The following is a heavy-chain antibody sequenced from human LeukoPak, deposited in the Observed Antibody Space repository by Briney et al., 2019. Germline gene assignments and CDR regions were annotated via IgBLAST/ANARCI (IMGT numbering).Heavy chain of an antibody. D-gene: IGHD5-12*01. V-gene: IGHV1-69*13. CDR1: GNTFTKYA. J-gene: IGHJ4*02. CDR3: ARAGRYSGYDYTHVYYFDY. CDR2: IIPIFGTA. Sequence: VASVKVSCKASGNTFTKYAVNWVRQAPGQGLEWMGGIIPIFGTANYAQKFQGRVTITADESTSTAYMELSSLRSEDTAVYYCARAGRYSGYDYTHVYYFDYWGQGTLVTVSS.